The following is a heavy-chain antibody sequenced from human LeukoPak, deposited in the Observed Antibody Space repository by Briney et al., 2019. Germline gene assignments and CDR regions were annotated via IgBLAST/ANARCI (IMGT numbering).Heavy chain of an antibody. J-gene: IGHJ1*01. V-gene: IGHV3-21*01. CDR1: GITFSTYN. D-gene: IGHD6-13*01. Sequence: GGSLRLSCAASGITFSTYNMSWVRQAPVKGLEWVSSISSSSSYIYYADSVKGRFTISRDNAKNSLYLQMNSLRAEDTAVYYCARDWPTIAAAGTIPEYFQHWGQGTLVTVSS. CDR3: ARDWPTIAAAGTIPEYFQH. CDR2: ISSSSSYI.